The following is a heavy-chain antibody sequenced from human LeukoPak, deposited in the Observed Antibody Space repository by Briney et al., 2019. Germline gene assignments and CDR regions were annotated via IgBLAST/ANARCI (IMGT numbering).Heavy chain of an antibody. CDR3: AGGRITMIVVVT. Sequence: GGSLRLSCAASGFTFSSYAMHWVRQAPGKGLEWVAVISYDGSNKYYADSVKGRFTISRDNSKNTLYLQMNSLRAEDTAVYYCAGGRITMIVVVTWGQGTLVTVSS. D-gene: IGHD3-22*01. CDR1: GFTFSSYA. V-gene: IGHV3-30-3*01. J-gene: IGHJ5*02. CDR2: ISYDGSNK.